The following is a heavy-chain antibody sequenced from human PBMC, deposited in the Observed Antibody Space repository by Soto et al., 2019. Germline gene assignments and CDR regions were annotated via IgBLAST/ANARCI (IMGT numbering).Heavy chain of an antibody. D-gene: IGHD1-26*01. CDR1: GYSFTSQR. CDR2: ISPYNGNT. J-gene: IGHJ4*02. V-gene: IGHV1-18*01. CDR3: ATANGSDRPPSF. Sequence: ASVKVSCKASGYSFTSQRINWVRQAPGQGLEWMGSISPYNGNTNYAQGIEGRVTMTADTSTNTAYMELRRLKSDDTAVYYCATANGSDRPPSFWGQGTLVPVSS.